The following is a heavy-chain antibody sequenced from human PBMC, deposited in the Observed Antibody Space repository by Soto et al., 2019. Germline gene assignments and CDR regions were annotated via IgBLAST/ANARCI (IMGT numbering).Heavy chain of an antibody. D-gene: IGHD6-19*01. J-gene: IGHJ4*02. Sequence: EVQLVESGGGLVQPGGSLRLSCAASGFTFSGYNMNWVRQAPGKGLEWVSYISSSSSTIYYADSVKGRFTISRDNAKNSLELQMNSLRAEDTAVYYCARSSQWLVGGLDYWGQGTLVTVSS. CDR2: ISSSSSTI. CDR3: ARSSQWLVGGLDY. CDR1: GFTFSGYN. V-gene: IGHV3-48*01.